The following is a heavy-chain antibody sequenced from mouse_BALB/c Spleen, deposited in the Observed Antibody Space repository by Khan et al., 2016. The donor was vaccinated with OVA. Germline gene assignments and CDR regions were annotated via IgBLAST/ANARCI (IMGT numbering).Heavy chain of an antibody. V-gene: IGHV1-7*01. CDR1: GYTFTSYW. J-gene: IGHJ3*01. CDR2: INPSTGYT. D-gene: IGHD1-1*01. CDR3: ANHGSSSAWLTN. Sequence: VQLQESGAELAKPGASVKMSCRASGYTFTSYWMPWVKQRPGQGLEWIGYINPSTGYTESNQRFKDKATLTADKSSSTAYMQLSSLTSEESAVYYCANHGSSSAWLTNWGQGTLVTVSA.